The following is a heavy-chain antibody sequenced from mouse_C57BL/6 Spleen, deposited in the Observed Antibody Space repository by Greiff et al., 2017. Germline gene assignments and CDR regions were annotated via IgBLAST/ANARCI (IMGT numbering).Heavy chain of an antibody. V-gene: IGHV1-80*01. J-gene: IGHJ2*01. CDR3: ARNEGYGNYPCDY. CDR2: IYPGDGDT. CDR1: GYAFSSYW. Sequence: VQLQQSGAELVKPGASVKISCKASGYAFSSYWMNWVKQRPGKGLEWIGQIYPGDGDTNYNGKFKGKATLTADKSSSTAYMQLSSLTSEDSAVYFCARNEGYGNYPCDYWGQGTTLTVSS. D-gene: IGHD2-1*01.